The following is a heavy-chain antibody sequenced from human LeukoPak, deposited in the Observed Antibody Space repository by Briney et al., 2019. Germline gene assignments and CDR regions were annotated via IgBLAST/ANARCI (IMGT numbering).Heavy chain of an antibody. J-gene: IGHJ3*02. V-gene: IGHV3-20*04. CDR1: GFLFDDYG. D-gene: IGHD6-19*01. CDR2: RNGGST. Sequence: GGSLRLSCAASGFLFDDYGMNWVRQVPGKGLEWVSGRNGGSTGYADSVKGRFTISRDNAKNSLYLQMNSLRAEDTALYYCARDIVLIAVAVRGSFDIWGQGTMVTVSS. CDR3: ARDIVLIAVAVRGSFDI.